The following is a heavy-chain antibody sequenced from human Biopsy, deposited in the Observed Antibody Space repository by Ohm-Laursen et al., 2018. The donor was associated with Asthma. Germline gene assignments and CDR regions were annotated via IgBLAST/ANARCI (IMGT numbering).Heavy chain of an antibody. J-gene: IGHJ6*02. CDR3: ARDRNYCSDGTCVHYYGVDV. D-gene: IGHD2-15*01. V-gene: IGHV4-31*03. Sequence: TLSLTCRVSGFSLSSGGYYWSWIRHHPAKGLEWIGNIYYSGGTYYNPSLQSRATISLNMSMSQFSLKLKSVTAADTAVYYCARDRNYCSDGTCVHYYGVDVWGPGTTVTVSS. CDR1: GFSLSSGGYY. CDR2: IYYSGGT.